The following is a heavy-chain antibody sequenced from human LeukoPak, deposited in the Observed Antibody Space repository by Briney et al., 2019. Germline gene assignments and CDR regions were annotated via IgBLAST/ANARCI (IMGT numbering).Heavy chain of an antibody. Sequence: SGTLSLTCTVSGGSISSSSYYWGWIRQPPGKGLEWIGSIYYSGSTYYNPSLKSRVTISVDTSKSQFSLKLSSVTAADTAVYYCARDRGYCSGGSCSPPGWFDPWGQGTLVTVSS. CDR1: GGSISSSSYY. V-gene: IGHV4-39*07. CDR3: ARDRGYCSGGSCSPPGWFDP. J-gene: IGHJ5*02. D-gene: IGHD2-15*01. CDR2: IYYSGST.